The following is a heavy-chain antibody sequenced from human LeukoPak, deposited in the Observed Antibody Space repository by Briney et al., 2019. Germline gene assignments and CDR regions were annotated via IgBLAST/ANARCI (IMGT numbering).Heavy chain of an antibody. Sequence: PGGSLRLSCAASGFTFSSYGMHWVRQAPGKGLEWVAFIRYDGSNKDYADSVKGRFTISRDNSKNTLYLQMDSLRAEDTAVYYCAKDLGYCSSTSCLGGRFDYWGQGTLVTVSS. D-gene: IGHD2-2*01. CDR3: AKDLGYCSSTSCLGGRFDY. V-gene: IGHV3-30*02. CDR1: GFTFSSYG. J-gene: IGHJ4*02. CDR2: IRYDGSNK.